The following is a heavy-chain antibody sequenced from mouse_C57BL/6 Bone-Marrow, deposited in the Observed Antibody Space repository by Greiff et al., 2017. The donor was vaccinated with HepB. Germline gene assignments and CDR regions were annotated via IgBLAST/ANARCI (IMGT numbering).Heavy chain of an antibody. V-gene: IGHV1-7*01. CDR3: ARNDGSSSNFGC. D-gene: IGHD1-1*01. J-gene: IGHJ2*01. CDR2: INPSSGYT. CDR1: GYTFTSYW. Sequence: VQLQQSGADLAKPGASVKLSCTASGYTFTSYWMHWVKQRPGQGLEWIGYINPSSGYTKYKQKFKDKCTLTADKTSSTSYMQLSSLTYEDSAVYYCARNDGSSSNFGCWGKGTTLTVSS.